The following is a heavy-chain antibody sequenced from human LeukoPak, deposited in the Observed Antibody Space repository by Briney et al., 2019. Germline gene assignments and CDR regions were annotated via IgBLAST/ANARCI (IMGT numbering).Heavy chain of an antibody. CDR2: INHSGST. V-gene: IGHV4-34*01. CDR3: ARGLYSSSSRWTYYCYYGMDV. Sequence: SETLSLTCAVYGGSFSGYYWSWIRQPPGKGLEWIGEINHSGSTNCNPSLKSRVTISVDTSKNQFSLKLSSVTAADTAVYYCARGLYSSSSRWTYYCYYGMDVWGQGTTVTVSS. D-gene: IGHD6-6*01. J-gene: IGHJ6*02. CDR1: GGSFSGYY.